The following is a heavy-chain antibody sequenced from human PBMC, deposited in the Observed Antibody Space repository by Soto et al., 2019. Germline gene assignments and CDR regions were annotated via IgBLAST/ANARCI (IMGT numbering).Heavy chain of an antibody. V-gene: IGHV1-18*01. CDR3: ATIVPAATKPSHHSRAYYMDV. J-gene: IGHJ6*03. CDR1: GYTFTSYG. Sequence: ASVKVSCKASGYTFTSYGISWVRQAPGQGLEWMGWISAYNGNTNYAQKLQGRVTMTTDTSTSTAYMELRSLRSDDTAVYYCATIVPAATKPSHHSRAYYMDVWGKGTTVTLSS. D-gene: IGHD2-2*01. CDR2: ISAYNGNT.